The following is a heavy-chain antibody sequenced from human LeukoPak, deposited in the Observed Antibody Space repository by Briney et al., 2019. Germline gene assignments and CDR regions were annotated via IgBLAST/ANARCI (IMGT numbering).Heavy chain of an antibody. CDR1: GFTFSSYA. Sequence: GGSLRLSCAASGFTFSSYAMSWVRQAPGKGLEWVSAISGSGGSTYYADSVKGRFTISRDNSKNTLYLQMNSLRAEDTAVYYCAKDSGDYGLEDWFDPWGQGTLVTVSS. CDR2: ISGSGGST. J-gene: IGHJ5*02. D-gene: IGHD2-21*02. V-gene: IGHV3-23*01. CDR3: AKDSGDYGLEDWFDP.